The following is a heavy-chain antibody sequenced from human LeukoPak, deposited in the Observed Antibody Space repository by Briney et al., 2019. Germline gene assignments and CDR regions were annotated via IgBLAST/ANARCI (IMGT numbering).Heavy chain of an antibody. Sequence: ASVKVSCKASGYTFTGYYIHWVRQAPGQGLEWMGRINPNNGGTNYAQKFQGWVTMTRDTSISTAYMELSRLRSDDTAVYYCARGFRGSGWYREYYFDYWGQGTLVTVSS. CDR1: GYTFTGYY. CDR2: INPNNGGT. D-gene: IGHD6-19*01. J-gene: IGHJ4*02. V-gene: IGHV1-2*04. CDR3: ARGFRGSGWYREYYFDY.